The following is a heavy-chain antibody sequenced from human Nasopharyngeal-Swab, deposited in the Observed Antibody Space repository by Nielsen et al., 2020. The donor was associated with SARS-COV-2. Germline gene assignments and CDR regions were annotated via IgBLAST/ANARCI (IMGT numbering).Heavy chain of an antibody. Sequence: GGSLRLSCKGSGYSFTSYGIGWVRKMPGRAMEWMGIIYPDDSDTIYSPSFQGQVTISADKSINTAYLQFSSLKASDTAIYYCARGHPGVYYFDSWGQGTLVTVSS. CDR1: GYSFTSYG. J-gene: IGHJ4*02. V-gene: IGHV5-51*01. CDR3: ARGHPGVYYFDS. CDR2: IYPDDSDT. D-gene: IGHD3-10*01.